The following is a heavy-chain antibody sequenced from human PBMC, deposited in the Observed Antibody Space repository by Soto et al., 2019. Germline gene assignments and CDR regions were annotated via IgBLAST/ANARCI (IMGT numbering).Heavy chain of an antibody. CDR1: GFIFSSYA. D-gene: IGHD4-17*01. CDR3: AKEFTTVTASDAFDM. J-gene: IGHJ3*02. CDR2: ISGSGDTT. V-gene: IGHV3-23*01. Sequence: EVHLLESGGGLVQPGGSLRLSCEASGFIFSSYAMSWVRQAPGKGLEWVSVISGSGDTTYYADSVKGRFTISRDNSRNTLYLQMDSLRAGDTALYLCAKEFTTVTASDAFDMWGRGTMVTVSS.